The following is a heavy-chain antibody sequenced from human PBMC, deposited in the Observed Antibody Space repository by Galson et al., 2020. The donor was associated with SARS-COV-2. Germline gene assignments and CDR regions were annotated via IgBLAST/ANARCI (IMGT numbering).Heavy chain of an antibody. J-gene: IGHJ4*02. CDR1: GFTFTTYW. D-gene: IGHD1-26*01. Sequence: GGSLRLSCAASGFTFTTYWMHWVRQDPGKRLVWVSRINVDGSTTGYADAVKGRFTISRDNAKNTLYLQMNSLRAEDTAVYYCVRDRVGDIIRLDHWGLGIMVTVSS. CDR2: INVDGSTT. V-gene: IGHV3-74*01. CDR3: VRDRVGDIIRLDH.